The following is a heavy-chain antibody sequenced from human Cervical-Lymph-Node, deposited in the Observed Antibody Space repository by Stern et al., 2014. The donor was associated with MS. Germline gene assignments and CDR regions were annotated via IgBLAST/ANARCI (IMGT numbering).Heavy chain of an antibody. Sequence: QVQLQQWGAGLLKPSETLSLTCAVYGGSFSGYYWTWIRQPPGKGLEWIGEINHSGSTTYNPSLKSRVTISVDTSKNQFSLRLNSVTAADTAVYYCARVWGFGSSSLDDYWAQGTLVTVSS. J-gene: IGHJ4*02. CDR3: ARVWGFGSSSLDDY. D-gene: IGHD6-6*01. CDR1: GGSFSGYY. CDR2: INHSGST. V-gene: IGHV4-34*01.